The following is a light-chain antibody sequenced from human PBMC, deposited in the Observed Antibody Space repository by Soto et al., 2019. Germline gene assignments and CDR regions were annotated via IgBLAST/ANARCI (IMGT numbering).Light chain of an antibody. CDR3: QQYNNWPPGT. CDR1: QSVSSN. J-gene: IGKJ1*01. V-gene: IGKV3-15*01. Sequence: EIVMTQSPATLSVSPGERATLSCRASQSVSSNLAWYHQKPGQAPRLLIYGASTRVTGSPARFSGSGSGTEFTLIISSLQSADFAVYYCQQYNNWPPGTFGQGTKVEIK. CDR2: GAS.